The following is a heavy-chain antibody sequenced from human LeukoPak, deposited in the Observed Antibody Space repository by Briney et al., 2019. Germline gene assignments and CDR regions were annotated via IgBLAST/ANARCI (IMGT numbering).Heavy chain of an antibody. V-gene: IGHV4-4*08. CDR2: IYRFGNT. CDR3: AGRGQRYVRD. Sequence: SETLSLTCTVSGDSISSDYWSWIRQPPGKGLEWIGYIYRFGNTDYKPSLMRRVTISLDTSKMQLFRNLTSVTAAATVPHSCAGRGQRYVRDWGQGALVTVSS. D-gene: IGHD3-10*02. CDR1: GDSISSDY. J-gene: IGHJ1*01.